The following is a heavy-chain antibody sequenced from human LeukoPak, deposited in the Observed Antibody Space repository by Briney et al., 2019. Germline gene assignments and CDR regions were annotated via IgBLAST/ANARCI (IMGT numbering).Heavy chain of an antibody. Sequence: GSLRLSCAASGFTFSSYWMTWVRQAPGKGLEWVANINRDGTTKNYVDSVQGRFTISRDNAQSSLYLQMSSLRAEDTAVYFCARDATYSEGATYYDRLDYWGQGAQVTVSS. CDR2: INRDGTTK. CDR3: ARDATYSEGATYYDRLDY. J-gene: IGHJ4*02. V-gene: IGHV3-7*04. CDR1: GFTFSSYW. D-gene: IGHD3-22*01.